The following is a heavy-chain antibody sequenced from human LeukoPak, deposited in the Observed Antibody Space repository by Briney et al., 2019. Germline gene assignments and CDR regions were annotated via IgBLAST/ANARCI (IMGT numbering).Heavy chain of an antibody. CDR3: AKRLLTSAVTMFDY. V-gene: IGHV3-23*01. J-gene: IGHJ4*02. CDR2: ISGSGDRT. D-gene: IGHD4-17*01. Sequence: GGTLRLSCAASGFTFSSYGMSWVRQAPGKGLEWVSVISGSGDRTYYADSVKGRFTISRDNSKNTLYLQMSSLRVEDTAVYYCAKRLLTSAVTMFDYWGQGTLVTVSS. CDR1: GFTFSSYG.